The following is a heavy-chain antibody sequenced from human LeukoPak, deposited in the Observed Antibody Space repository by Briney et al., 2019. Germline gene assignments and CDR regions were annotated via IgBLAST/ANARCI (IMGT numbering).Heavy chain of an antibody. CDR3: ARFAAGGSYYYYMDV. V-gene: IGHV3-48*01. J-gene: IGHJ6*03. CDR1: GFTFSTFT. D-gene: IGHD6-25*01. CDR2: IGTSSTTI. Sequence: GGSLRLSCAASGFTFSTFTMNWVRQPPGKGLEWVSNIGTSSTTIYYADSVKGRFTISRDNAKNSLYLQMNSLRADDTAVYYCARFAAGGSYYYYMDVWGKGTTVTVSS.